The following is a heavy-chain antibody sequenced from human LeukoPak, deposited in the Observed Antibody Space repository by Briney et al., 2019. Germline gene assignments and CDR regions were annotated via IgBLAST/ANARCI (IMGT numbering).Heavy chain of an antibody. D-gene: IGHD3-16*01. V-gene: IGHV4-34*01. CDR3: AAHMLTFGGYTSDY. J-gene: IGHJ4*02. CDR2: INHSGST. CDR1: GGSFSGYY. Sequence: PSETLSLTCAVYGGSFSGYYWSWIRQPPGKGLEWIGEINHSGSTNYNPSLKRRVTISVDTSKNQFSLKLSSVTAADTAVYYCAAHMLTFGGYTSDYWGQGTLVTVSS.